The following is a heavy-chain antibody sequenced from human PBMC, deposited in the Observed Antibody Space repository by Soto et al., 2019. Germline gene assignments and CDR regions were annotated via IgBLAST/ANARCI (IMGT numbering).Heavy chain of an antibody. CDR1: GFTFGAFA. D-gene: IGHD2-21*01. J-gene: IGHJ1*01. V-gene: IGHV3-49*03. CDR2: IRGKAYGGTT. Sequence: GGSLRLSCTGSGFTFGAFAMSWFRQAPGKGLEWLGFIRGKAYGGTTEYAESVRGMFTIPRDDSKSIAYPQINSLRTEDTAVYYCARVYCGHDYPEYFQYWGQGTLVTVSS. CDR3: ARVYCGHDYPEYFQY.